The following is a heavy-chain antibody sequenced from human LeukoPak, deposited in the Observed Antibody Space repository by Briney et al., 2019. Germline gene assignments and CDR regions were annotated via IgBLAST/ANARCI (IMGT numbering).Heavy chain of an antibody. Sequence: GGSLRLSCAASGFTFSDYYMSWIRQAPGKGLEWVSYISSSGSTIYYADSVKGRFTISRDNAKNSLYLQMSSPRAEDTAVYYCARGTLWFGSDYYYYMDVWGKGTTVTVSS. V-gene: IGHV3-11*04. D-gene: IGHD3-10*01. CDR3: ARGTLWFGSDYYYYMDV. CDR2: ISSSGSTI. J-gene: IGHJ6*03. CDR1: GFTFSDYY.